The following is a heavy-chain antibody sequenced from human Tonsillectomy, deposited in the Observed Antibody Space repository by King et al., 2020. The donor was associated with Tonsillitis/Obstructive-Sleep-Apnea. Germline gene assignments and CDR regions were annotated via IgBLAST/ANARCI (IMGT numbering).Heavy chain of an antibody. Sequence: VQLVESGGGLIKPGGSLRLSCAASGFNFADAWMSWVRQAPGKGLEWVGRVGSKDSGGRTELAASVKGRFTMSRDDSRNTVYLQMNGLETEDTGLYYCVADVPHPLAQIDFWGRGTLVTVSS. J-gene: IGHJ4*02. CDR3: VADVPHPLAQIDF. CDR2: VGSKDSGGRT. V-gene: IGHV3-15*04. CDR1: GFNFADAW.